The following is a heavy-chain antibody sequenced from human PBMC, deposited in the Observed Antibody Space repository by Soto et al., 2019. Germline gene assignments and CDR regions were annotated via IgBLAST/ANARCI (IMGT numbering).Heavy chain of an antibody. CDR2: ISGSGGST. D-gene: IGHD5-18*01. CDR3: MVFGGYYYYGMDV. CDR1: GFTFSSYA. J-gene: IGHJ6*02. Sequence: GGSLRLSCAASGFTFSSYAMSWVRQAPGKGLEWVSAISGSGGSTYYADSVKGRFTISRDNSKNTLYLQMNSLRAEDTAVYWAMVFGGYYYYGMDVWGQGTTVPVSS. V-gene: IGHV3-23*01.